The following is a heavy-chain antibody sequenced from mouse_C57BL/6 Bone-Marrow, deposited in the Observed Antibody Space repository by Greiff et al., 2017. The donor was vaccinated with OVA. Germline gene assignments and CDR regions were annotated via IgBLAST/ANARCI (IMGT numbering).Heavy chain of an antibody. Sequence: DVKLVESGGGLVQPGESLKLSCESNEYEFPSHDMSWVRKTPEKRLELVAAINSDGGSTYYPDTMERRFIISRDNTKKTLYLQMSSLRSEDTALYYCARHLPLWLRHYAMDYWGQGTSVTVSS. CDR1: EYEFPSHD. V-gene: IGHV5-2*01. D-gene: IGHD2-2*01. CDR3: ARHLPLWLRHYAMDY. J-gene: IGHJ4*01. CDR2: INSDGGST.